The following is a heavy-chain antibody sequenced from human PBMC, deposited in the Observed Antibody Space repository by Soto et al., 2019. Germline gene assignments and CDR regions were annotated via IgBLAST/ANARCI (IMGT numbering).Heavy chain of an antibody. J-gene: IGHJ4*02. CDR1: GFTFSSYA. Sequence: QVQLVESGGGVVQPGRSLRLSCAASGFTFSSYAMHWVRQAPGKGLEWVAVISYDGSNKYYADSVKGRFTISRDNSKNTLYLQMNSLRAEDTAVYYCAREWGSITMIVVAYPPPPADYWGQGTLVTVSS. V-gene: IGHV3-30-3*01. CDR2: ISYDGSNK. D-gene: IGHD3-22*01. CDR3: AREWGSITMIVVAYPPPPADY.